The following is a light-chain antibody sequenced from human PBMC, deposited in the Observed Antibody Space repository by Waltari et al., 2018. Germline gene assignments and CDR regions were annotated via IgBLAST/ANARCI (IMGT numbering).Light chain of an antibody. J-gene: IGLJ3*02. CDR3: QTYDGRISAWV. CDR1: SSNIGANSD. V-gene: IGLV1-40*01. Sequence: QSVLTQPPSVSGAPGQRVPISCSGGSSNIGANSDVPWYQQFPGTAPKLLLYGSSNRPSGVPDRVSGSKSGTSASLDISGLQAEDEADYYCQTYDGRISAWVFGGGTKLTVL. CDR2: GSS.